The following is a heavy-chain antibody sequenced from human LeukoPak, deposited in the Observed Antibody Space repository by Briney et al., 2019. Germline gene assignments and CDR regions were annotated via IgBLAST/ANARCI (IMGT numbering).Heavy chain of an antibody. J-gene: IGHJ4*02. CDR1: VGTFSSYA. CDR2: IIPIFGTA. Sequence: ASVKVSCKASVGTFSSYAISWVRQAPGQGLEWMGGIIPIFGTANYARKFQGRVTITTDESTSTAYMELSSLRSEDTAVYYCASILDSSGYLDYWGQGTLVTVSS. V-gene: IGHV1-69*05. CDR3: ASILDSSGYLDY. D-gene: IGHD3-22*01.